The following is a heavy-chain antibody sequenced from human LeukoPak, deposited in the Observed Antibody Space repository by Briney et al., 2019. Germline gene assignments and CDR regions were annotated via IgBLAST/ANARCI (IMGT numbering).Heavy chain of an antibody. D-gene: IGHD6-19*01. Sequence: ASVKVSCKASGYTFTGYYMHWVRQAPGQGLEWMGWINPNSGGTNYAQKFQGWVTMTRDTSISTAYMELSRLRSDDTAVYYCATVTGIAVAGYDYWGQGTLVTVSS. V-gene: IGHV1-2*04. CDR3: ATVTGIAVAGYDY. CDR1: GYTFTGYY. CDR2: INPNSGGT. J-gene: IGHJ4*02.